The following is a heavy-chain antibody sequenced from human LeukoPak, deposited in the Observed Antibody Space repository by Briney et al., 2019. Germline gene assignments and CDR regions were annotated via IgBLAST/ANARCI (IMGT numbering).Heavy chain of an antibody. Sequence: SETLSLTYTVSGGSISSYYWSWIRQPPGKGLEWIGYIYYSGSTNYNPSLKSRVTISVDTSKNQFSLKLSSVTAADTAVYYCARAPYSTLGDAFDIWGQGTMVTVSS. CDR3: ARAPYSTLGDAFDI. D-gene: IGHD6-13*01. J-gene: IGHJ3*02. CDR2: IYYSGST. CDR1: GGSISSYY. V-gene: IGHV4-59*01.